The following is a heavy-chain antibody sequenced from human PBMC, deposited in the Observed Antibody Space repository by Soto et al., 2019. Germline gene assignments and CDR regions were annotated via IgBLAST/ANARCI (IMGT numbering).Heavy chain of an antibody. CDR2: TYYRSKWYN. D-gene: IGHD2-15*01. CDR3: ARENVGLPRYCSGGTCYFPYYGMDV. J-gene: IGHJ6*02. V-gene: IGHV6-1*01. Sequence: SQTLSLTCAISGDSVSSNSAAWNWIRQSPSRGLEWLGRTYYRSKWYNDYAVSVKSRITINPDTSKNQFSLQLNSVTPEDMAVYYCARENVGLPRYCSGGTCYFPYYGMDVWGQGTTVNVPS. CDR1: GDSVSSNSAA.